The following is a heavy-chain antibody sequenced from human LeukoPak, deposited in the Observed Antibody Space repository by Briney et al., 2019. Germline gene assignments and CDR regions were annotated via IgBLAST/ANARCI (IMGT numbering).Heavy chain of an antibody. V-gene: IGHV1-69*13. CDR2: IIPIFGTA. CDR3: ARVPFSSSWHDYFDY. D-gene: IGHD6-13*01. Sequence: ASVKVSCKASGGTCTSYAISWVRQAPGQGLEWMGGIIPIFGTANYAQKFQGRVTITADESTSTAYMELSSLRSEDTAVYYCARVPFSSSWHDYFDYWGQGTLVTVSS. J-gene: IGHJ4*02. CDR1: GGTCTSYA.